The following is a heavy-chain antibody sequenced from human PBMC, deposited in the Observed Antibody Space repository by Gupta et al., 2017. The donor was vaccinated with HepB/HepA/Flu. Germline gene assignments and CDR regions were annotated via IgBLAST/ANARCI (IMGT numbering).Heavy chain of an antibody. V-gene: IGHV1-2*02. CDR3: ERLYDDAGSGGKEYEFAD. Sequence: ASVKVSCKASGYTFTGYYMHWVRQAPGQGLEWMGWINTNSGGTNYAQKFQGRGTMTRDTSISTADRELGKLRSEETAVLDGERLYDDAGSGGKEYEFADGGHGTMVTVSS. J-gene: IGHJ4*01. CDR2: INTNSGGT. D-gene: IGHD3-3*01. CDR1: GYTFTGYY.